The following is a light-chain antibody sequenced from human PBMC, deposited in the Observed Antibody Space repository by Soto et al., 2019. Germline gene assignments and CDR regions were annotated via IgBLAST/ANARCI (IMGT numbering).Light chain of an antibody. J-gene: IGLJ1*01. CDR2: EVT. CDR3: ASYAGSNKV. V-gene: IGLV2-8*01. CDR1: SSDVGGYNY. Sequence: QSVLTQPPSASGSPGQSVTISCTGTSSDVGGYNYVSWYQQHPGKAPKLMIYEVTKRPSGVPDRFSGSKSGNTASLTVSGLLPEDEADYYCASYAGSNKVFGTGTKVTV.